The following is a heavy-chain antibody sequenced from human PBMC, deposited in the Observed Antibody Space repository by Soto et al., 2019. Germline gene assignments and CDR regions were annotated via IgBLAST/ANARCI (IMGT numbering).Heavy chain of an antibody. V-gene: IGHV4-39*01. CDR2: IKSSGSP. Sequence: QLQLQESGPGLVRPSETLSLICTVSGGSITRNDHYWGWIRQSPGKGLEWIGDIKSSGSPNYNLSLKSRVSMSVETSKNQFSLKMNSVTAADTAVYYCARLGSSGWYQGSYFDYWGQGTLVTVSS. CDR3: ARLGSSGWYQGSYFDY. D-gene: IGHD6-19*01. CDR1: GGSITRNDHY. J-gene: IGHJ4*02.